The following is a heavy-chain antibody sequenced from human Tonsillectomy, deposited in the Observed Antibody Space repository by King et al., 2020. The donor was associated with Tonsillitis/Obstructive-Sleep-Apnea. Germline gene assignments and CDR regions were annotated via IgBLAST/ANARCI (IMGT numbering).Heavy chain of an antibody. CDR2: INHSGST. Sequence: VQLQQWGAGLLKPSETLSLTCAVYGGSFSGYYWSWIRQPPGKGLEWIGEINHSGSTNYNPSLKSRVTISVDTSKNQFSLKLSSVTAADTAVYYCARGRGSWGYYGSGSYPAVYYYYYYMDVWGKGTTVTVSS. D-gene: IGHD3-10*01. J-gene: IGHJ6*03. CDR3: ARGRGSWGYYGSGSYPAVYYYYYYMDV. V-gene: IGHV4-34*01. CDR1: GGSFSGYY.